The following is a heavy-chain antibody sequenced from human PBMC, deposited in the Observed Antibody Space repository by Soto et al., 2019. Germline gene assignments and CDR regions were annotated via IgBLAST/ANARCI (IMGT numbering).Heavy chain of an antibody. V-gene: IGHV3-48*03. D-gene: IGHD1-26*01. CDR2: ISSSGSII. Sequence: EVQLVESGGGLVQPGGSLRLSCATSGFTFSSYEMNWVRQAPGKGLEWVSYISSSGSIIYYAYSVKVRFTISRDNAKNFLHLQMDSLRDENTDVYYCARDQEASSFFPDYYGMDVWGQGTTVIVSS. J-gene: IGHJ6*02. CDR1: GFTFSSYE. CDR3: ARDQEASSFFPDYYGMDV.